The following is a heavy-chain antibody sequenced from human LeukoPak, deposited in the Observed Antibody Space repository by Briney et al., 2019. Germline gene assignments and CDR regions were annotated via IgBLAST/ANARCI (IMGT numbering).Heavy chain of an antibody. CDR3: ARRYYGDSLNY. J-gene: IGHJ4*02. Sequence: SETLSLTCAVYGGSFSCYYWSWIRQPPGKGLEWIGEINHSGSTNYNPSLKSRVTISVDTSKNQFSLKLSSVTAADTAVYYCARRYYGDSLNYWGQGTLVTVSS. CDR1: GGSFSCYY. D-gene: IGHD4-17*01. V-gene: IGHV4-34*01. CDR2: INHSGST.